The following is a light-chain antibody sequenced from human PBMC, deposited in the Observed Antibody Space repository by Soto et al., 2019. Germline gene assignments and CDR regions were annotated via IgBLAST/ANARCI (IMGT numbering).Light chain of an antibody. CDR2: YTS. CDR3: CSGADSIAWV. Sequence: QSALAQPRSVSGSPGQSVTIPCTRTSSDAGAFGFVSWFQQHPGKAPKLIMYYTSERPSGVPDRFSGSKSGNTVSLTISGLQAEDEADYYCCSGADSIAWVFGGGTKVTVL. CDR1: SSDAGAFGF. V-gene: IGLV2-11*01. J-gene: IGLJ3*02.